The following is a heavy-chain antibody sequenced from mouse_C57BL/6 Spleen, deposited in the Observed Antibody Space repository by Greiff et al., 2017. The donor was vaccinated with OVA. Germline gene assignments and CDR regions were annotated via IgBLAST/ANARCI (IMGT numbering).Heavy chain of an antibody. CDR1: GYTFSDHE. Sequence: VKLMVSGPELVRPGASVTLSCKAPGYTFSDHEMLWVKQTSVHGLEWIGAIVPETGGTAYNQKFKSTAILTADQSSSTAYMELRSLTSEDSAVYYCTIYSSPFWYFDVWGTGTTVTVSS. V-gene: IGHV1-15*01. D-gene: IGHD2-12*01. CDR2: IVPETGGT. CDR3: TIYSSPFWYFDV. J-gene: IGHJ1*03.